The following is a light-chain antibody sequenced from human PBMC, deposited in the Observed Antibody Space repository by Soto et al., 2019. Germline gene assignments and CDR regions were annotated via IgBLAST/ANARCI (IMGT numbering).Light chain of an antibody. J-gene: IGLJ2*01. CDR1: SSDVGAHDY. CDR2: EVN. Sequence: QSALTQPASVSGSPGQSITISCTGTSSDVGAHDYVSWYQQYPGKAPKVMIYEVNNRPSGVSNRFSGSKSGNTASLTISGLQAEDEADYYCSSYLISTTRVVFGGGTKLTVL. CDR3: SSYLISTTRVV. V-gene: IGLV2-14*01.